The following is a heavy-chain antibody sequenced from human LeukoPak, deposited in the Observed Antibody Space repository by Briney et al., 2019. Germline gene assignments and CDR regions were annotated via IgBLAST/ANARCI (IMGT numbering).Heavy chain of an antibody. J-gene: IGHJ4*02. CDR3: ARGIGDYEFDY. CDR2: IYYSGST. Sequence: SETLSLTCTVSGGSISSHYWSWIRQPPGKGLEWIGYIYYSGSTNYNPSLKSRVTISVDTSKNQFSLKLSSVTAADTAVYYCARGIGDYEFDYWGQGTLVTVSS. V-gene: IGHV4-59*11. CDR1: GGSISSHY. D-gene: IGHD4-17*01.